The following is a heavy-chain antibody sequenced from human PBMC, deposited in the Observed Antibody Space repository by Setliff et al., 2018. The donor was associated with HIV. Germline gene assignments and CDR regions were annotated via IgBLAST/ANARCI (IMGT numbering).Heavy chain of an antibody. D-gene: IGHD2-21*02. CDR2: INPSGDVI. J-gene: IGHJ4*02. CDR1: GYTSTSFS. V-gene: IGHV1-46*01. CDR3: ASPTAIPH. Sequence: ASVKVSCKASGYTSTSFSLHWVRQAPGQGLEWMGIINPSGDVIRYAQKFQGRVTITRDTSASTAYMELSSLRPEDTAVYYCASPTAIPHWGQGTLVTVSS.